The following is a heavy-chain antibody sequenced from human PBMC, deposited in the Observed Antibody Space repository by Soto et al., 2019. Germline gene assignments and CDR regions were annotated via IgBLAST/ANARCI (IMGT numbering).Heavy chain of an antibody. CDR3: ARDGINWKVRSGLVH. Sequence: GGSLRLSCAASGFTFSSYGMHWVRQAPGKGLEWVAVIWYDGSNKYYADSVKGRFTISRDNSKNTLYLQMNSLRAEDTAVYYCARDGINWKVRSGLVHWGQGTLVTVSS. CDR1: GFTFSSYG. D-gene: IGHD1-1*01. J-gene: IGHJ4*02. CDR2: IWYDGSNK. V-gene: IGHV3-33*01.